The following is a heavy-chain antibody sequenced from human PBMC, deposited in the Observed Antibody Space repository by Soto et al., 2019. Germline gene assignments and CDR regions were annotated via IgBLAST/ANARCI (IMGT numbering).Heavy chain of an antibody. CDR2: IYHSAST. J-gene: IGHJ4*02. Sequence: QLQLQESGSGLVKPSQTLSLTCAVSGGSISSGGYSCSWIQQPPGKGLEWIGYIYHSASTYYNPSLKSRVKISVDRRKNQFSLNLRSGTAGDTGVYYFAVGGDITLYYWGQGNLVTVS. CDR3: AVGGDITLYY. D-gene: IGHD2-21*02. V-gene: IGHV4-30-2*01. CDR1: GGSISSGGYS.